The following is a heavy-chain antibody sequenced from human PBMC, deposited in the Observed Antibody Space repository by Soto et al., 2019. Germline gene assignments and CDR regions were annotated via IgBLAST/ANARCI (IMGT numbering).Heavy chain of an antibody. CDR1: GGTISNYY. CDR2: VYYSGST. Sequence: LSLTWTVSGGTISNYYWTWARQPPRKGLEWIGYVYYSGSTNYNPSLESRVTISIDASKNQFSLKMKSVTAADTAVYYCVRDYLLTGFDPWGQGALVTVSS. D-gene: IGHD3-9*01. CDR3: VRDYLLTGFDP. J-gene: IGHJ5*02. V-gene: IGHV4-59*01.